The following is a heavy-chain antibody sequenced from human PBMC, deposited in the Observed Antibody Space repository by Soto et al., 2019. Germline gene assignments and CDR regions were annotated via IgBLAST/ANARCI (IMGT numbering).Heavy chain of an antibody. CDR1: GFTFSSYD. D-gene: IGHD1-7*01. CDR3: VRRVSGNYDY. CDR2: ISSNGGTT. J-gene: IGHJ4*02. V-gene: IGHV3-64*01. Sequence: EVQLAESGGGMVQPGGSLRLSCVASGFTFSSYDMHWVRQAPGKGLEYVSSISSNGGTTYYGNSVKGRFTISRDNSKNTLYLHMGSLRAADMAVYYCVRRVSGNYDYWGQGTLVTVSS.